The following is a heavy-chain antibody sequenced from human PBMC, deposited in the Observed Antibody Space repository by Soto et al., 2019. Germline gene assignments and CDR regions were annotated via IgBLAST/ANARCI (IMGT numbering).Heavy chain of an antibody. V-gene: IGHV5-51*01. D-gene: IGHD4-17*01. CDR3: ARSLNINYGDYEDAFDI. CDR1: GYSFTSYW. Sequence: EVQLVQSGAEVKKPGESLKISCKGSGYSFTSYWIGCVRQMPGKRVEWTGIIYPGDSDTRYSPSFQGQVTISADKSISTAYLQGSSLEASESAMYYCARSLNINYGDYEDAFDIWGQGTMVTVSS. J-gene: IGHJ3*02. CDR2: IYPGDSDT.